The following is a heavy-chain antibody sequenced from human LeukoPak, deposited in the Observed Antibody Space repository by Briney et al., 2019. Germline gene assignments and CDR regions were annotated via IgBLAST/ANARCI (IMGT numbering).Heavy chain of an antibody. Sequence: GGSLRLSCAPSGFTFSSYSMNWVRQPPGKGLEWVSSISSSSSYIYHADSGKGRFTISRDNAKNSLYLQMNSLRAEDTAVCYCARPLSSGRNNAFDIWGQGTMVTVSS. CDR2: ISSSSSYI. J-gene: IGHJ3*02. D-gene: IGHD3-22*01. V-gene: IGHV3-21*01. CDR3: ARPLSSGRNNAFDI. CDR1: GFTFSSYS.